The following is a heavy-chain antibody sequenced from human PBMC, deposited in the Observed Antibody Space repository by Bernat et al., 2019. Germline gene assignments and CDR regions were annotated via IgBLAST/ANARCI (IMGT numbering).Heavy chain of an antibody. CDR3: AKKTGGLRNPFDY. D-gene: IGHD2-15*01. V-gene: IGHV3-73*01. J-gene: IGHJ4*02. CDR1: GFTFSDST. CDR2: VRTKANSYTT. Sequence: EVQLAESGGGLVQPGGSLKLSCAASGFTFSDSTMQWVRQASGKGLEWVGRVRTKANSYTTSYAASVKGRFTISRDDSRNMAYLQMNSLRAEDTAVYYCAKKTGGLRNPFDYWGQGTLVTVSS.